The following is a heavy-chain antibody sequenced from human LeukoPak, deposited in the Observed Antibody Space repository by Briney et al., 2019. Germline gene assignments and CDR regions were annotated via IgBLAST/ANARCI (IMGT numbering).Heavy chain of an antibody. Sequence: GGSLRLSCAASGFTFSSYAMHWVRQAPGKGLEWVAVISYDGSNKYYADSVKGRFTISRDNSKNTLYLQMNNLRAEDTALYYCAKHRGSVSAPVEYWGQGILVTVSS. J-gene: IGHJ4*02. V-gene: IGHV3-30*04. CDR2: ISYDGSNK. CDR1: GFTFSSYA. D-gene: IGHD3-10*01. CDR3: AKHRGSVSAPVEY.